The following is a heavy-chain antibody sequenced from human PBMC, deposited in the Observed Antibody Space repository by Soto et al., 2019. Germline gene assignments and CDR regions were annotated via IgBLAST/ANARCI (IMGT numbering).Heavy chain of an antibody. CDR1: GGSISSGGYY. Sequence: QVQLQESGPGLVKPSQTLSLTCTVSGGSISSGGYYWSWIRQHPGKGLEWIGYIYYSGSTYYNPSLKSRVTISVDTSKNHFSLKLSSVTAADTAVYYCAASLYGSGSYLIYYMDVWGKGTTVTVSS. V-gene: IGHV4-31*03. CDR3: AASLYGSGSYLIYYMDV. J-gene: IGHJ6*03. CDR2: IYYSGST. D-gene: IGHD3-10*01.